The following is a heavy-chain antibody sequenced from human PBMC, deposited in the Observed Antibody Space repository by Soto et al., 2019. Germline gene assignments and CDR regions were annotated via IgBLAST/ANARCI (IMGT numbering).Heavy chain of an antibody. Sequence: LRLSCAASGFTFSSYSMNWVRQAPGKGLEWVSYISSSSSTIYYADSVKGRFTISRDNAKNSLYLQMNSLRDEDTAVYYCARDDYYDTSGYLALFDYWGQGTLVTVSS. CDR1: GFTFSSYS. V-gene: IGHV3-48*02. CDR3: ARDDYYDTSGYLALFDY. D-gene: IGHD3-22*01. J-gene: IGHJ4*02. CDR2: ISSSSSTI.